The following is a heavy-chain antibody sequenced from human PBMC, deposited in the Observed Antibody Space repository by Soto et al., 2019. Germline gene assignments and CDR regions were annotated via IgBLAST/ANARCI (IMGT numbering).Heavy chain of an antibody. CDR2: IDPSDSYT. CDR3: ASQLYYYDSSGPPPGWFDP. Sequence: GESLKISCKGSGYSFTSYWISWVRQMPGKGLEWMGRIDPSDSYTNYSPSFQGHVTISADKSISTAYLQWSSLKASDTAVYYCASQLYYYDSSGPPPGWFDPWGQGTLVTVSS. CDR1: GYSFTSYW. D-gene: IGHD3-22*01. J-gene: IGHJ5*02. V-gene: IGHV5-10-1*01.